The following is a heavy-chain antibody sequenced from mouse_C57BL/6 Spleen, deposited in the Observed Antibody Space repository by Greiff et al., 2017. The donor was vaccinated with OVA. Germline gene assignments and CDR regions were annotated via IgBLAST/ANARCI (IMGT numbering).Heavy chain of an antibody. CDR1: GFTFSDYG. D-gene: IGHD3-2*02. V-gene: IGHV5-17*01. Sequence: EVKLMESGGGLVKPGGSLKLSCAASGFTFSDYGMHWVRQAPETGLAWVAYISSGSSTIYYADTVKGRFTISRDNAKNTLFLQMTSLRSEDTAMYYCARRGLRLRDYAMDYWGQGTSVTVSS. J-gene: IGHJ4*01. CDR3: ARRGLRLRDYAMDY. CDR2: ISSGSSTI.